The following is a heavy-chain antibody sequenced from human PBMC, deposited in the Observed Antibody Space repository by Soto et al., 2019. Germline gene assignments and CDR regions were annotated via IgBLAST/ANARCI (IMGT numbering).Heavy chain of an antibody. CDR3: ARAGFSYGHLLF. CDR2: VLYSGAT. V-gene: IGHV4-30-4*01. Sequence: SSETLSLTCNVSGGPIKTGDYYWNWIRQPPGKGLEWIGYVLYSGATNYSPSLKSRAAISMDTSKNQFSLSLTSVTAADTAVYYCARAGFSYGHLLFWGQGIRVTVSS. J-gene: IGHJ4*02. D-gene: IGHD3-10*01. CDR1: GGPIKTGDYY.